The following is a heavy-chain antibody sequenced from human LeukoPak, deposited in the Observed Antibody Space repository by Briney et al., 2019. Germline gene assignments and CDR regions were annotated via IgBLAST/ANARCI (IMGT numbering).Heavy chain of an antibody. Sequence: SQTLSLTRTVSGGSISSGSYYWSWIRQPAGKGLEWIGRIYTSGSTNYNPSLKSRVTISVDTSRNQFSLKLSSVTAADTAVYYCARVASGRSTSCYFDYWGQGTLVTVSS. CDR2: IYTSGST. J-gene: IGHJ4*02. CDR1: GGSISSGSYY. CDR3: ARVASGRSTSCYFDY. D-gene: IGHD2-2*01. V-gene: IGHV4-61*02.